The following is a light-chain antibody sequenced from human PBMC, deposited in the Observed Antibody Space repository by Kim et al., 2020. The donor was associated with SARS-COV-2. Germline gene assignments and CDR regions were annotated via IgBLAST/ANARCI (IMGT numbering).Light chain of an antibody. CDR3: ASWDDTLGAV. J-gene: IGLJ7*01. Sequence: ELTQPPSASGTPGQRVTISCSGSSSNFGSNTVNWYQQLPGTAPRLLIFNYNQRPSGVPDRFSGSKSGTSASLAISGLQSEDEGDYYCASWDDTLGAVF. V-gene: IGLV1-44*01. CDR1: SSNFGSNT. CDR2: NYN.